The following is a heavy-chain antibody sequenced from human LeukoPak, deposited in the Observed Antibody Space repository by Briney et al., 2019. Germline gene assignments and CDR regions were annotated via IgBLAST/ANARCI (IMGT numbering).Heavy chain of an antibody. V-gene: IGHV3-23*01. J-gene: IGHJ4*02. CDR2: ISVGGGDT. Sequence: GSLRLSCEASGFIFSSYVMGWARQAPGKGLEWVSSISVGGGDTFTADSVKGRFTITRENSKNTLYLQMMGLRVEDTAIYYCAKLDLGEMAYFDSWGQGILVTISS. D-gene: IGHD5-12*01. CDR3: AKLDLGEMAYFDS. CDR1: GFIFSSYV.